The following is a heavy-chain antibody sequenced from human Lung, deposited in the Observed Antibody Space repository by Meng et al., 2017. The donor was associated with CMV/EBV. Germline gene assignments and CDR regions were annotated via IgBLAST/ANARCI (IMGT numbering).Heavy chain of an antibody. Sequence: SCAASGFTLSNYRMHWVRQPPGKGLVWVSRINSDGSNTTYADFVKGRFTISRDNAKSTLYVQMNSLTVEDTAVYYCAREKAVNRPFDYWGQGTLVTVSS. V-gene: IGHV3-74*03. CDR1: GFTLSNYR. D-gene: IGHD6-19*01. J-gene: IGHJ4*02. CDR3: AREKAVNRPFDY. CDR2: INSDGSNT.